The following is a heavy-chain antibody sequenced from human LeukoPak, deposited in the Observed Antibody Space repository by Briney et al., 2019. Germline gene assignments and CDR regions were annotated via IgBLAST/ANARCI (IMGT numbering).Heavy chain of an antibody. CDR1: GFTVSSNY. CDR3: ARQYCSSTSCNGAFDI. J-gene: IGHJ3*02. Sequence: GGSLRLSCAASGFTVSSNYMSWVRQAPGKGLEWVSIIYRGGNTYYADSVKGRFTISRDNSRNTLYFQMNSLRAEDTAVYYCARQYCSSTSCNGAFDIWGQGTMVTVSS. CDR2: IYRGGNT. V-gene: IGHV3-53*01. D-gene: IGHD2-2*01.